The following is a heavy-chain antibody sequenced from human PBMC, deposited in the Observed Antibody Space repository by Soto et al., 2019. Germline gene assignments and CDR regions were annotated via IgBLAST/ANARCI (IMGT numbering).Heavy chain of an antibody. D-gene: IGHD5-12*01. CDR1: GGSISSGGYY. V-gene: IGHV4-31*03. CDR3: ARDHRRGYSGYDWGDYYYYYYGMDV. Sequence: QVQLQESGPGLVKPSQTLSLTCTVSGGSISSGGYYWSWIRQHPGKGLEWIGYIYYSGSTYYNPSLKSRVTISVDTSKNQFSLKLSSVTAADTAVYYCARDHRRGYSGYDWGDYYYYYYGMDVWGQGTTVTVSS. CDR2: IYYSGST. J-gene: IGHJ6*02.